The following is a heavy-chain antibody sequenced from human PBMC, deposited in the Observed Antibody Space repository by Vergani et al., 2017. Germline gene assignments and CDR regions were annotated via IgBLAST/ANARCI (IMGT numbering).Heavy chain of an antibody. CDR2: IWYDGSNK. D-gene: IGHD2-21*01. V-gene: IGHV3-33*08. Sequence: VQLQESGGGLVKPGGSLRVSCAASGFSFSTYSINWVRQAPGKGLEWVAVIWYDGSNKYYADSVKGRFTISRDNSKNTVYLQINSLRAEDTAFYYCADLYGDDGFSPFWVQGTLVTVSS. CDR3: ADLYGDDGFSPF. CDR1: GFSFSTYS. J-gene: IGHJ4*02.